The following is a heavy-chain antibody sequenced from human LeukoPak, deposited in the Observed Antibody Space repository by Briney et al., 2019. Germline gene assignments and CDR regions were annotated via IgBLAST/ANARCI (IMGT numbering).Heavy chain of an antibody. J-gene: IGHJ6*02. CDR3: AKDELRFLEWLLSRMDV. V-gene: IGHV3-30*18. CDR1: GFTFSSYG. D-gene: IGHD3-3*01. CDR2: ISYDGSNK. Sequence: GRSLRLSCAASGFTFSSYGMHWVRQAPGKGLEWVAVISYDGSNKYYADSVKGRFTIFRDNSKNTLYLQMNSLRAEDTAVYYCAKDELRFLEWLLSRMDVWGQGTTVTVSS.